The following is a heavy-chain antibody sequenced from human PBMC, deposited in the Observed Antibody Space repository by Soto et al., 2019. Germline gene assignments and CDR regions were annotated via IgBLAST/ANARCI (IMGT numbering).Heavy chain of an antibody. CDR1: RGSVRSGGHF. D-gene: IGHD2-8*01. Sequence: QVLLEESGPGLVKPSETLSLTCTVSRGSVRSGGHFWSWFRQPPGKGLQWIGYVYYSGLSNYNPSLKSRVTMSADTSKIQFSLRLASVTAADAAVYYCARLVRDHNVMDIWGQVTTVNVSS. J-gene: IGHJ6*02. CDR3: ARLVRDHNVMDI. V-gene: IGHV4-61*08. CDR2: VYYSGLS.